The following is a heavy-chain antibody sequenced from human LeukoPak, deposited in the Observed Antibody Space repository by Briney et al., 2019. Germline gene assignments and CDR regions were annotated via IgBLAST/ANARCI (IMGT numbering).Heavy chain of an antibody. J-gene: IGHJ6*02. CDR3: ARFFGVVTYYYYGMDV. CDR2: IWYDGSNK. V-gene: IGHV3-33*01. D-gene: IGHD3-3*01. Sequence: GGSLRLSCAASGFTFSSYGMHRVRQAPGKGLEWVAVIWYDGSNKYYADSVKGRFTISRDNSKNTLYLQMNSLRAEDTAVYYCARFFGVVTYYYYGMDVWGQGTTVTVSS. CDR1: GFTFSSYG.